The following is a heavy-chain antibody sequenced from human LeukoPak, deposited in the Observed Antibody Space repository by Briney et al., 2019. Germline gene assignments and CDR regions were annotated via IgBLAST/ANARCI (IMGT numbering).Heavy chain of an antibody. CDR1: GGSISSSRYY. J-gene: IGHJ4*02. Sequence: PSETLSLTCTVSGGSISSSRYYWGWIRQPPGKGLEWIGSIYYSGSTYYNPSLKGRVTISVDTSKNQFSLKLTSVTAADTAVYYCTKGRGIWGQGTLVTVSS. CDR3: TKGRGI. CDR2: IYYSGST. V-gene: IGHV4-39*07. D-gene: IGHD3-10*01.